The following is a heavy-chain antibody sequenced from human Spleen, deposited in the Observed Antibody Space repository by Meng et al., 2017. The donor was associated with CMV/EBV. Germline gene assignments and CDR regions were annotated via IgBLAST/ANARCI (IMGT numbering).Heavy chain of an antibody. V-gene: IGHV4-59*02. CDR2: IYYSGST. CDR1: GGSGSNYY. D-gene: IGHD6-13*01. Sequence: SETLSLTCTVSGGSGSNYYWSWIRQPPGKGLEWLGYIYYSGSTNYNPSLESRVTISVDTSKKQFSLKLSSVTAADTAVYYCARSRGQYSSTWYFGPSSGYYFDYWGQGTLVTVSS. CDR3: ARSRGQYSSTWYFGPSSGYYFDY. J-gene: IGHJ4*02.